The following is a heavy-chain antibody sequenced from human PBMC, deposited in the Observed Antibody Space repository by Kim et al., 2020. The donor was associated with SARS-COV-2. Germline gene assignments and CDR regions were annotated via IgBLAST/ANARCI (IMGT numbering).Heavy chain of an antibody. CDR2: ITTASII. D-gene: IGHD1-1*01. CDR1: GFSINDYY. CDR3: ARDMRKRPKAGPFDS. J-gene: IGHJ4*02. V-gene: IGHV3-11*01. Sequence: GGSLRLSCAASGFSINDYYMSWVRQAPGKGLEWISYITTASIIYYAESVKGRFTISRDNAKNSLDLQMNSLRGDDTAVYYCARDMRKRPKAGPFDSWGQGTLVTVSS.